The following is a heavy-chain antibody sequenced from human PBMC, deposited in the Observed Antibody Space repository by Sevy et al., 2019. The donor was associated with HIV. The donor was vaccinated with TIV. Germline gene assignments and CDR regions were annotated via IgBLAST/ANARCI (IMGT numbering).Heavy chain of an antibody. D-gene: IGHD3-22*01. CDR1: GKTLSQLS. V-gene: IGHV1-24*01. CDR3: ATTKDYYESSGSPFDY. J-gene: IGHJ4*02. CDR2: FDPEDGET. Sequence: ASVKVSCKVSGKTLSQLSMHWVRQAPGKGLEWLGTFDPEDGETRYAQKLQGRVTMTEDTSTDIAYMELRSLRSEDTALYYCATTKDYYESSGSPFDYWGQGTLVTVSS.